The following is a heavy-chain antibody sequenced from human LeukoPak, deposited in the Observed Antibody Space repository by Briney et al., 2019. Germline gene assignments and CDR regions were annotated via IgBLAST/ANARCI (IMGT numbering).Heavy chain of an antibody. CDR2: IYYSGST. J-gene: IGHJ4*02. D-gene: IGHD3-22*01. CDR3: ARENLGYYYDSSGYYDPAL. CDR1: GGSISSGDYY. Sequence: SQTLSLTCTVSGGSISSGDYYWSWIRQPPGKGLEWIGYIYYSGSTYYSPSLKSRVTISVDTSKNQFSLKLSSVTAADTAVYYCARENLGYYYDSSGYYDPALWGQGTLVTVSS. V-gene: IGHV4-30-4*01.